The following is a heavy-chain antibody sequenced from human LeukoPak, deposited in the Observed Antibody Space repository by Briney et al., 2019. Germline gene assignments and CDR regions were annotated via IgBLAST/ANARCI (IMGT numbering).Heavy chain of an antibody. J-gene: IGHJ4*02. CDR3: ASPSPRSNYDSSGYYYYFDY. CDR2: INHSGST. Sequence: SETLSLTCAVYGGSFSGYYWSWLRQPPGKGLEWIGEINHSGSTNYNPSLKSRVTISVDTSKNQFSLKLSSVTAAATAVYYCASPSPRSNYDSSGYYYYFDYWGQGTLVTVSS. D-gene: IGHD3-22*01. CDR1: GGSFSGYY. V-gene: IGHV4-34*01.